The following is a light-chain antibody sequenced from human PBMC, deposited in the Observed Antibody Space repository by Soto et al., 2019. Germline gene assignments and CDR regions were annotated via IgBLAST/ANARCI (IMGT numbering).Light chain of an antibody. V-gene: IGKV3-20*01. Sequence: EIVLTQSPGTLSLSPGERATLSCRASQSVSSNYLAWYQQKPGQAPRLLIYGASRRATGIPDRFSGSGSGTDFTPTISRLEPEDFAVYYCQQYDSSLMYTFGQGTKLEIK. CDR1: QSVSSNY. CDR3: QQYDSSLMYT. J-gene: IGKJ2*01. CDR2: GAS.